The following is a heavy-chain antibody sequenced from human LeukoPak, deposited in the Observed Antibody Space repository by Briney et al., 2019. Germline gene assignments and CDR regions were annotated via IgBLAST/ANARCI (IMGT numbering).Heavy chain of an antibody. V-gene: IGHV3-7*04. Sequence: ASIKYDESETHHVDSVQGRFTISRDNAKNSLYLQMNSLRAEDTAVYFCAGITTNGDFEYWVQGSLVTVSS. CDR3: AGITTNGDFEY. D-gene: IGHD1-1*01. CDR2: IKYDESET. J-gene: IGHJ4*02.